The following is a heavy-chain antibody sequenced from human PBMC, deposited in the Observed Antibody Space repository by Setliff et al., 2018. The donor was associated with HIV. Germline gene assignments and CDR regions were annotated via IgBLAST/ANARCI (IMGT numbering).Heavy chain of an antibody. J-gene: IGHJ3*02. CDR3: TRQSPVAGSGAFDI. V-gene: IGHV4-61*10. CDR1: GDSISSGGYC. D-gene: IGHD6-19*01. Sequence: SETLSLTCTVSGDSISSGGYCWSWIRQPAGQGLEWIGRIYTSGNTNYNPSTNYNPSLKSRITISLETSRNQFSLRVTSVTATDTAVYYCTRQSPVAGSGAFDIWGQGTMVTVSS. CDR2: IYTSGNT.